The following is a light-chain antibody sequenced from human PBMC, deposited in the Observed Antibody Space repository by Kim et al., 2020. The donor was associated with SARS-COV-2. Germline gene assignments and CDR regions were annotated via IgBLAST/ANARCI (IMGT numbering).Light chain of an antibody. V-gene: IGLV1-47*01. J-gene: IGLJ3*02. Sequence: PGQGVTNSCTRRSANSGNYVNWKQQLPGMAPKLLIYKDNQRPSGVPGRFSGSKSGTSASLPISGLRSEDEADYYCAAWDDTLSAWVFGGGTQLTVL. CDR2: KDN. CDR1: SANSGNY. CDR3: AAWDDTLSAWV.